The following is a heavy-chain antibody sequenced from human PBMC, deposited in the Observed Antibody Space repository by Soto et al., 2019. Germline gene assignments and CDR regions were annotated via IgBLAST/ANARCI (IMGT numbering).Heavy chain of an antibody. D-gene: IGHD6-6*01. CDR2: IWYDGSNK. CDR3: ARVDSSSFDSGLDV. J-gene: IGHJ6*02. CDR1: GFPFSSYG. V-gene: IGHV3-33*01. Sequence: GGSLRLSCAASGFPFSSYGMHWVRQAPGKGLEWVAVIWYDGSNKYYADSVKGRFTISRDNSKNTLYLQMNSLRAEDTAVYYCARVDSSSFDSGLDVWGQGTTVTVSS.